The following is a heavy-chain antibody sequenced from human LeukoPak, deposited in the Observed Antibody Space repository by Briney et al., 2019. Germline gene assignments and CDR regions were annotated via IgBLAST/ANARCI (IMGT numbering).Heavy chain of an antibody. J-gene: IGHJ4*02. V-gene: IGHV3-74*01. CDR3: ARAKYYYDSSGYYFGIGLFDY. CDR2: INSDGSST. D-gene: IGHD3-22*01. CDR1: GFTFSSYW. Sequence: GGSLRLSCAASGFTFSSYWMHWVRQAPGKGLVWVSRINSDGSSTSYADSVKGRFTISRDNAKNTLYLQMNSLRAEDTAVYYCARAKYYYDSSGYYFGIGLFDYWGQGTLVTVSS.